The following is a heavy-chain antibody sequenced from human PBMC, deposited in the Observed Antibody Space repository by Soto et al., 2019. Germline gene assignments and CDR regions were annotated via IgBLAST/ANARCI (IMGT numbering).Heavy chain of an antibody. V-gene: IGHV3-74*01. CDR2: ISPDGTIT. CDR3: ARPRSMSSSGFDI. J-gene: IGHJ3*02. Sequence: EVQLVESGGGLVQPGGSLRLSCAASGYTFSRHWIHWVRQAPGQGLVGVSRISPDGTITDYADSVRGRFTISRDNAKNTLYLQMDSLRAEDTAVYYCARPRSMSSSGFDIWGQGTMVTVSS. D-gene: IGHD6-6*01. CDR1: GYTFSRHW.